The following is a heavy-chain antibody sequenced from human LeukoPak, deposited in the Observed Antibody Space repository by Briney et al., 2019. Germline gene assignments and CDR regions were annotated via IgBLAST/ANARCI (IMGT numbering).Heavy chain of an antibody. V-gene: IGHV2-5*01. CDR2: IYWNDDK. CDR3: THRQLSLPFDY. D-gene: IGHD3-16*02. CDR1: GFSFSTSGVG. J-gene: IGHJ4*02. Sequence: SGPTLVKPTQTLTLTCTFSGFSFSTSGVGVGWIRQPPGKALEWLALIYWNDDKRYNSPSLKSRLTITKDTSKNQVVLTMTNMDPVDTATYYCTHRQLSLPFDYWGQGTLVTVSS.